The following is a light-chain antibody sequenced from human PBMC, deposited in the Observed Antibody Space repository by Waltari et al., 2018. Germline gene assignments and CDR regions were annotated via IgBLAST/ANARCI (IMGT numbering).Light chain of an antibody. J-gene: IGLJ2*01. V-gene: IGLV2-23*02. CDR2: AVN. Sequence: QSALTQPASVSGSPGQSITISCTGTRSVVGNYNLVSWYQQHPGKAPKLIISAVNKRPGGVANCVSGTKAGNTASLTISGLQSEEEASYYWSSYISSTSVIFGGGTKLTVL. CDR1: RSVVGNYNL. CDR3: SSYISSTSVI.